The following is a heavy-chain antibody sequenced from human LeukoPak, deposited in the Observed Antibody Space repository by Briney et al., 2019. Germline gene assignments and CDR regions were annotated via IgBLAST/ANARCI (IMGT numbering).Heavy chain of an antibody. CDR1: GFTFDDYA. J-gene: IGHJ4*02. D-gene: IGHD1-26*01. V-gene: IGHV3-30*18. Sequence: PGRSLRLSCAASGFTFDDYAMHWVRQAPGKGLEWVAVISYDGSNKYYADSVKGRFTISRDNSKNTLYLQMNSLRAEDTAVYYCAKGATTDYWGQGTLVTVSS. CDR2: ISYDGSNK. CDR3: AKGATTDY.